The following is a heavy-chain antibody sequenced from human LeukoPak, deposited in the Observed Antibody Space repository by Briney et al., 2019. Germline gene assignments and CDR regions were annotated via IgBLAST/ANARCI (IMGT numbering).Heavy chain of an antibody. CDR1: GFTFDDFA. CDR2: ISWNSGTL. Sequence: GGSLRLSCAASGFTFDDFAMHWVRQAPGKGLEWVSSISWNSGTLAYADSVKGRFTISRDNAKNSLYLQMNSLRAEDTALYYCAKDYIEYSSSSFWSYFDYWGQGTLVTVSS. CDR3: AKDYIEYSSSSFWSYFDY. V-gene: IGHV3-9*01. J-gene: IGHJ4*02. D-gene: IGHD6-6*01.